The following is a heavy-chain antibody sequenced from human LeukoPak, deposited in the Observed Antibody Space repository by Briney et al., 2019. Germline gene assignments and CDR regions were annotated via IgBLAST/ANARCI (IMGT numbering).Heavy chain of an antibody. Sequence: GGSLRLSCTASGFTFSIYAMSWVRQAPGKGLEWVSGISGSGGSTYYADSVKGRFTIFRDTSKNTLYLQMNSLRAADTAVYYCAKALGYCSGGACHPDYWGQGTLVTVSS. CDR2: ISGSGGST. V-gene: IGHV3-23*01. D-gene: IGHD2-15*01. CDR1: GFTFSIYA. J-gene: IGHJ4*02. CDR3: AKALGYCSGGACHPDY.